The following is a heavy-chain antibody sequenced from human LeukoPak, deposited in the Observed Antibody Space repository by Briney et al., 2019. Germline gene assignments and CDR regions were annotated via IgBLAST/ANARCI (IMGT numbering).Heavy chain of an antibody. CDR2: IGPHSSAT. J-gene: IGHJ4*02. Sequence: ASMKVSCKSSGFTFTDYYIHWVRQAPGQGLEWMGYIGPHSSATSSPQEFQGRVTMTRDTSMSTAYMELTRLTSDDTAVYYCAREGNGLLSKVLDYWGQGTLVTVSS. CDR3: AREGNGLLSKVLDY. V-gene: IGHV1-2*02. CDR1: GFTFTDYY. D-gene: IGHD2/OR15-2a*01.